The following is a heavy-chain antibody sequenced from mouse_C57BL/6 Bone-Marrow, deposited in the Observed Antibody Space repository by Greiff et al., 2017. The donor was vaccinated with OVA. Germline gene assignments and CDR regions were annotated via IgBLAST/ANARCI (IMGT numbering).Heavy chain of an antibody. Sequence: EVQLAESGGGLVQPGGSLKLSCAASGFTFSDYYMYWVRQTPEKRLEWVAYISNGGGSTYYPDTVKGRFTISRDNAKNTLYLQMSRLKSEDTAMYYCARRRLRRDYYAMDYWGQGTSVTVSS. D-gene: IGHD2-4*01. V-gene: IGHV5-12*01. CDR2: ISNGGGST. CDR1: GFTFSDYY. CDR3: ARRRLRRDYYAMDY. J-gene: IGHJ4*01.